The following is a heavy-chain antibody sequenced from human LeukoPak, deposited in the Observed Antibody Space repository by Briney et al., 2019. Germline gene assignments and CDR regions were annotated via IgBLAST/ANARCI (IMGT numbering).Heavy chain of an antibody. J-gene: IGHJ5*02. D-gene: IGHD2-2*01. Sequence: ASVKVSXKASGYTFTGYYMHWVRQAPGQGLEWMGWINPNSGGTNYAQKFQGRVTMTRDTSISTVYMELSSLRSDDTAVYFCARRVVPTAFSWFDPWGQGTLVTVSP. CDR3: ARRVVPTAFSWFDP. V-gene: IGHV1-2*02. CDR2: INPNSGGT. CDR1: GYTFTGYY.